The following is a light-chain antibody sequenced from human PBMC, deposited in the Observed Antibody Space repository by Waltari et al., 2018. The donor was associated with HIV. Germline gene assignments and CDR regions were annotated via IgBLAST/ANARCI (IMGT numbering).Light chain of an antibody. CDR3: QQYYNYPRT. CDR2: AAS. J-gene: IGKJ1*01. V-gene: IGKV1-8*01. Sequence: AIRMTQSPSSFSASTGDRVTITCRASQDISSYLAWYQQKPGKAPKLLINAASTLQTGFPSRFNGSGSGTDFTLTISCLRSEDFATYYCQQYYNYPRTFGQGTRVEIK. CDR1: QDISSY.